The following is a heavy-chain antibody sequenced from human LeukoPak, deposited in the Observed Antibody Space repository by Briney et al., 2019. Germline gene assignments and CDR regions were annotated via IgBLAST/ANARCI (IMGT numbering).Heavy chain of an antibody. V-gene: IGHV4-38-2*02. J-gene: IGHJ4*02. Sequence: PSETLSLTCTVSGYSISSGYYWGWIRQPPGKGLEWIGSIYYSGSTYYNPSLKSRVTISVDTSKNQFSLKLSSVTAADTAVYYCARVAYCGGDCYCFDYWGQGTLVTVSX. CDR3: ARVAYCGGDCYCFDY. CDR2: IYYSGST. D-gene: IGHD2-21*02. CDR1: GYSISSGYY.